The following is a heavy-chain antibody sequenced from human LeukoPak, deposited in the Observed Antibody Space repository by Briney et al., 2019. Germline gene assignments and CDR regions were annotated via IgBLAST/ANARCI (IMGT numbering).Heavy chain of an antibody. D-gene: IGHD2-8*02. J-gene: IGHJ4*02. CDR2: RDPNSGNT. CDR1: GYTFTSYD. Sequence: ASVKVSFKASGYTFTSYDINWVRQAPGQGLEWMGWRDPNSGNTGYAQKSQGRVTMTRNTSISTAYMGLRSLRFAAAAVSYCARGSWWGGPFDYWGQGPLVTVSS. V-gene: IGHV1-8*01. CDR3: ARGSWWGGPFDY.